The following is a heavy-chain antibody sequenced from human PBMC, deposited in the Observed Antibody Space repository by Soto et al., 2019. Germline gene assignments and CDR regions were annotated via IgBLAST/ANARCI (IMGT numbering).Heavy chain of an antibody. J-gene: IGHJ4*02. CDR3: AKALKQWLTPYYFDF. CDR2: ISASAGTT. V-gene: IGHV3-23*01. D-gene: IGHD6-19*01. CDR1: GFPFSKYA. Sequence: EVQLLESGGGLVQPGGSLRLSCSASGFPFSKYAMSWVRQAPGKGLELVSGISASAGTTHYADSVNGRFTVSRDNSKSTLYLRMNSLRAEDTAVYYCAKALKQWLTPYYFDFWGQGSLVTVSS.